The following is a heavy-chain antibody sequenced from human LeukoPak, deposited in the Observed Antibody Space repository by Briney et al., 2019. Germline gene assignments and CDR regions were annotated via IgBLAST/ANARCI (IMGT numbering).Heavy chain of an antibody. CDR3: ARGTQWLRYFDY. D-gene: IGHD6-19*01. V-gene: IGHV4-34*01. CDR1: GGSISSYY. J-gene: IGHJ4*02. CDR2: INHSGST. Sequence: PSETLSLTCTVSGGSISSYYWSWIRQPPGKGLEWIGEINHSGSTNYNPSLKSRVTISVDTSKNQFSLKLSSVTAADTAVYYCARGTQWLRYFDYWGQGTLVTVSS.